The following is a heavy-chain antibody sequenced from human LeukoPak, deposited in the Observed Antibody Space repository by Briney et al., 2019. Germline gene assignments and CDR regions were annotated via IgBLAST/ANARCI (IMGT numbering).Heavy chain of an antibody. CDR1: GFTFSSYD. J-gene: IGHJ4*02. D-gene: IGHD4-17*01. CDR2: IGTAGDT. CDR3: AKQGTRYGDDSLDY. Sequence: GGSLRLSCAASGFTFSSYDMHWVRQATGKGLEWVSAIGTAGDTYYPGSVKGRFTISRENAKNTLYLQMSSLRAEDTAVYYCAKQGTRYGDDSLDYWGQGTLVTVSS. V-gene: IGHV3-13*01.